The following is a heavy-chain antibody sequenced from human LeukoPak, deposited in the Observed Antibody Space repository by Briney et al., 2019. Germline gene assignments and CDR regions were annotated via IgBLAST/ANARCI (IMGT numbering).Heavy chain of an antibody. V-gene: IGHV4-4*07. CDR1: GGSINSYY. J-gene: IGHJ4*02. CDR3: ARGPSQWLEEYYFDY. CDR2: IYTSGST. D-gene: IGHD6-19*01. Sequence: PSETLSLTCTVSGGSINSYYWSWIRQPAGKGLEWIGRIYTSGSTNYNPSLKSRVTMSVDTSKNQFSLKLSSVTAADTAVYYCARGPSQWLEEYYFDYWGQGTLVTVSS.